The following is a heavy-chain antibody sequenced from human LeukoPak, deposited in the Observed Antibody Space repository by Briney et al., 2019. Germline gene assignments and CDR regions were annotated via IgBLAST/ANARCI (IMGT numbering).Heavy chain of an antibody. V-gene: IGHV1-24*01. CDR1: GSTLTELS. J-gene: IGHJ4*02. CDR3: ATAPPPYWDFLTGRRGFFEY. Sequence: GASVKVSCEVSGSTLTELSMHWVRQAPGKGLEWMGGFDPEVGEIIYAQKLQGRVTLTEDTSTDTAYMELSSLTSEDTAVYYCATAPPPYWDFLTGRRGFFEYGGQGPRVTV. D-gene: IGHD3-9*01. CDR2: FDPEVGEI.